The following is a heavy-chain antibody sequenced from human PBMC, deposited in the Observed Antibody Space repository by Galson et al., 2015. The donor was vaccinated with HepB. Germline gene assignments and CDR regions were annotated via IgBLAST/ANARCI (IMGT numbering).Heavy chain of an antibody. D-gene: IGHD1-1*01. J-gene: IGHJ5*01. CDR1: GFTFNSYA. Sequence: SLRLSCAASGFTFNSYAMTWVRQAPGKGLEWVSTISGSGGSTNYADSVKGRFTISRDNSKNTLYLQMNNLRAEDTALYYCAKDLYGLEPSWFDSWGQGTLVTVSS. CDR3: AKDLYGLEPSWFDS. CDR2: ISGSGGST. V-gene: IGHV3-23*01.